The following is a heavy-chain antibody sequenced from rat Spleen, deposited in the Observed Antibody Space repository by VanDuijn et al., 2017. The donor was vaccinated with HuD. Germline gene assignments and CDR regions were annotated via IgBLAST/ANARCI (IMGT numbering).Heavy chain of an antibody. Sequence: EVQLVESGGGLVQPGRSLKLSCAASGLTFSDYGMAWVRQAPTKGLEWVATISYGDSSGHSGTYYRDSVKGRFTISRDNAKNTQYLQMDSLRSEDTATYYCARGYVMDAWGQGASVTVSS. CDR1: GLTFSDYG. CDR3: ARGYVMDA. CDR2: ISYGDSSGHSGT. J-gene: IGHJ4*01. V-gene: IGHV5-29*01.